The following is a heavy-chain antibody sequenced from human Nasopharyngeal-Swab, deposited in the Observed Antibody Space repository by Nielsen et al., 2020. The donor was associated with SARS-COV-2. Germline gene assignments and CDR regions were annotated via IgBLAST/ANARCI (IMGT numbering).Heavy chain of an antibody. CDR2: IYYGGST. J-gene: IGHJ4*02. V-gene: IGHV4-39*01. CDR3: ATLSSSWYEYYFDY. Sequence: SDTWCLTGTVSGGPTSSMTYYWAWIRQPPGKGLEWIGSIYYGGSTYYNPSLKSRVTIAVDTSKNQFSLKLSSVTAADTAVYYCATLSSSWYEYYFDYWGQGTLVTVSS. CDR1: GGPTSSMTYY. D-gene: IGHD6-13*01.